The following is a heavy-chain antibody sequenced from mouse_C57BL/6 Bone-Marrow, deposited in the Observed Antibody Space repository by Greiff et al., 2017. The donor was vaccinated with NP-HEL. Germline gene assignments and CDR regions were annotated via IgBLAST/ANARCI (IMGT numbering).Heavy chain of an antibody. V-gene: IGHV1-54*01. D-gene: IGHD1-1*01. Sequence: QVQLQQSGAELVRPGTSVKVSCKASGYAFTNYLIEWVKQRPGQGPEWIGVINPGSGGTNYNEKFKGKATLTADKSSSTAYMQLSSLTSEDSAVYFCARPITTVVATDYAMDYWGQGTSVTVSS. CDR3: ARPITTVVATDYAMDY. CDR2: INPGSGGT. J-gene: IGHJ4*01. CDR1: GYAFTNYL.